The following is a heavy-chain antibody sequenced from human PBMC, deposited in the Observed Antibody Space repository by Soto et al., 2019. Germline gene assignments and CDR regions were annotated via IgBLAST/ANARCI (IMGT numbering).Heavy chain of an antibody. D-gene: IGHD3-9*01. J-gene: IGHJ4*02. CDR1: GFTFSSYA. Sequence: GESLKISCAASGFTFSSYAMSWVRQAPGKGLEWVSAISGSGGSTYYADSVKGRFTISRDNSKNTLYLQMNSLRAEDTAVYYCAKRPGGLRYFDWLLSGFDYWGQGTLVTVSS. V-gene: IGHV3-23*01. CDR2: ISGSGGST. CDR3: AKRPGGLRYFDWLLSGFDY.